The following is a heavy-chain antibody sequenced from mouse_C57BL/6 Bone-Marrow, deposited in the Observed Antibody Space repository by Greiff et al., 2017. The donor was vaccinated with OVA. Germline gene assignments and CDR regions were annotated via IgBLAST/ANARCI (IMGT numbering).Heavy chain of an antibody. V-gene: IGHV1-61*01. D-gene: IGHD2-3*01. Sequence: QVQLQQPGAELVRPGSSVKLSCKASGYTFTSYWMDWVKQRPGQGLEWIGNIYPSDSETHYNQKFKDKATLTVDKSSSTAYMQLSSLTSEDSAVYYCARSDGFDYWGQGTTRTVSS. J-gene: IGHJ2*01. CDR2: IYPSDSET. CDR3: ARSDGFDY. CDR1: GYTFTSYW.